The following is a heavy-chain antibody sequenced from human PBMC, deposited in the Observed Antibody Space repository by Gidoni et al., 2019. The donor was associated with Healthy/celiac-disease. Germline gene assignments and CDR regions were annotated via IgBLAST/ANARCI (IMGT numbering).Heavy chain of an antibody. D-gene: IGHD1-1*01. Sequence: EVQLVASGGGLVQPGRSLRLSGAASGFTFDVYATHLVRHAPGQGLEWVSGISWNSGSIGYADSVKGRFTISRDNAKNSLYLQMNSLGAEDTALYYCASGDWNDAIDYWGQGTLVSGSS. CDR1: GFTFDVYA. CDR2: ISWNSGSI. V-gene: IGHV3-9*01. J-gene: IGHJ4*02. CDR3: ASGDWNDAIDY.